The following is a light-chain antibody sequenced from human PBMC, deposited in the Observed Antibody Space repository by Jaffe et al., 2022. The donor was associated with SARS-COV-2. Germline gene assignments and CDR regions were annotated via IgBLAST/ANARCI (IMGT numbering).Light chain of an antibody. Sequence: EIVLTQSPGPLSLSPGEGATLSCRASQSVNSNYVAWYQQKPGQAPRLLIYGASSRATGIPDRFSGGGSGTDFTLTISRLEPEDFAVYYCQQYGSSRTFGQGTKVEIK. CDR2: GAS. CDR3: QQYGSSRT. J-gene: IGKJ1*01. CDR1: QSVNSNY. V-gene: IGKV3-20*01.